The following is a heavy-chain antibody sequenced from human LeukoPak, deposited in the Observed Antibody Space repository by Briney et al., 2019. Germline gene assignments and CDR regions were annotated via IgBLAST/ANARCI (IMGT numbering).Heavy chain of an antibody. CDR3: ARVGGHDFWSGYAV. J-gene: IGHJ4*02. D-gene: IGHD3-3*01. V-gene: IGHV4-34*01. CDR2: INHSGST. Sequence: SETLSLTCAVYGGSFSGYYWSWIRQPPGKGLEWIGEINHSGSTNYNPSLKSRVTISVDTSKNQFSLKLSSMTAADTAVYYCARVGGHDFWSGYAVWGQGTLVTVSS. CDR1: GGSFSGYY.